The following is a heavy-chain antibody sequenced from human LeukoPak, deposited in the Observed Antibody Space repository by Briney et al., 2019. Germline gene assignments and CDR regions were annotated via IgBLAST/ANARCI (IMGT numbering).Heavy chain of an antibody. D-gene: IGHD6-6*01. J-gene: IGHJ4*02. CDR1: GFTFSNYW. Sequence: GGSLRLSCAASGFTFSNYWMHWVRQGPGKGLLWVSRISPDGSGTTYADSVKGRFIISRDNAQNTVYLQLSSLRVEDTAVYYCVREYSSSSGRAFDYWGQGTLVTASS. CDR2: ISPDGSGT. CDR3: VREYSSSSGRAFDY. V-gene: IGHV3-74*01.